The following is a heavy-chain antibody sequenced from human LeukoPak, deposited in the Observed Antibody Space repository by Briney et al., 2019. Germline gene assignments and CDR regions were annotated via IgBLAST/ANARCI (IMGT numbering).Heavy chain of an antibody. CDR3: ARGQRGAFDI. D-gene: IGHD5-24*01. CDR1: GFTFSSYS. Sequence: GGSLRLSCAASGFTFSSYSMNWVRQAPGKGLGWVSSISSSSSYIYYADSVKGRFTISRDNAKNSLYLQMNSLRAEDTAVYYCARGQRGAFDIWGQGTMVTVSS. V-gene: IGHV3-21*01. CDR2: ISSSSSYI. J-gene: IGHJ3*02.